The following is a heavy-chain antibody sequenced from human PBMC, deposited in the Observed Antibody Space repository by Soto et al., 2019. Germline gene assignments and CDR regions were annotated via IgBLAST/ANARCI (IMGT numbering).Heavy chain of an antibody. CDR3: AKWTNLWGYSSGWFTGRPGLFDP. Sequence: GGSLRLSCAASGFTFSSYAMSWVRQAPGKGLEWVSAISGSGGSTYYADSVKGRFTISRDNSKNTLYLQMNSLRAEDTAVYYCAKWTNLWGYSSGWFTGRPGLFDPWGQG. D-gene: IGHD6-19*01. J-gene: IGHJ5*02. CDR2: ISGSGGST. V-gene: IGHV3-23*01. CDR1: GFTFSSYA.